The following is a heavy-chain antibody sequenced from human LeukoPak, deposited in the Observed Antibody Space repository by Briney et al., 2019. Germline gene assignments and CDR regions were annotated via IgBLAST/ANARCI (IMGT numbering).Heavy chain of an antibody. CDR1: GGTFSSYA. D-gene: IGHD3-10*01. V-gene: IGHV1-69*06. CDR2: IIPIFGTA. J-gene: IGHJ5*02. CDR3: AGGGITMVRGAPYSWFDP. Sequence: ASVKVSCKASGGTFSSYAISWVRQAPGQGLEWMGGIIPIFGTANYAQKFQGRVTITADKSTSTAYMELSSLRSEDTAVYYCAGGGITMVRGAPYSWFDPWGQGTLVTVSS.